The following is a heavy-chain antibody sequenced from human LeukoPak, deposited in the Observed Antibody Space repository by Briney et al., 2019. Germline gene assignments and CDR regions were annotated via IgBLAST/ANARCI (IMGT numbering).Heavy chain of an antibody. CDR1: GGTFSSYA. CDR2: IIPIFGTA. V-gene: IGHV1-69*01. CDR3: ARDRVRYDFWSGYYTRTQMDY. Sequence: SVKVSCKASGGTFSSYAISWVRQAPGQGLEWTGGIIPIFGTANYAQKFQGRVTITADESTSTAYMELSSLRSEDTAVYYCARDRVRYDFWSGYYTRTQMDYWGQGTLVTVSS. D-gene: IGHD3-3*01. J-gene: IGHJ4*02.